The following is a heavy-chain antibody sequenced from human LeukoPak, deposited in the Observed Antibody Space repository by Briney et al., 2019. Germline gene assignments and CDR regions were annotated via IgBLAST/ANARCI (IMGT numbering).Heavy chain of an antibody. CDR1: GGSISSYY. J-gene: IGHJ4*02. V-gene: IGHV4-59*12. D-gene: IGHD3-16*02. Sequence: SETLSLTCTVSGGSISSYYWSWIRQPPGKGLGWIGYIYYSGSTNYNPSLKSRVTISVDKSKNQFSLKLSSVTAADTAVYYCARDYDYVWGSYRYTGGLDYWGQGTLVTVSS. CDR3: ARDYDYVWGSYRYTGGLDY. CDR2: IYYSGST.